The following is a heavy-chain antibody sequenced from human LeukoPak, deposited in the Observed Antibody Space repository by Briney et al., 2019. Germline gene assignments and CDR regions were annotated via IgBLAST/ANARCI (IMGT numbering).Heavy chain of an antibody. CDR2: ISRSGGST. V-gene: IGHV3-23*01. CDR1: GFTFSSYA. J-gene: IGHJ3*02. CDR3: AKAKTMTHDAFDI. Sequence: GGSLRLSCAASGFTFSSYAMSWVRQAPGKGLEWVSAISRSGGSTYYADSVKGRFTISRDNSKNTLYLQMNSLRAEDTAVYYCAKAKTMTHDAFDIWGQGTMVTVSS. D-gene: IGHD3-22*01.